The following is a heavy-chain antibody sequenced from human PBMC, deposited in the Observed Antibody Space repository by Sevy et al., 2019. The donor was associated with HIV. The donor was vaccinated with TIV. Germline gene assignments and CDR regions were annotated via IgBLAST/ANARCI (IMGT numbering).Heavy chain of an antibody. V-gene: IGHV3-53*01. CDR2: IRSAGGI. D-gene: IGHD2-2*01. Sequence: GGSLRLSCLASGFNVNDNYMTWVRQAPGKGLEWVSLIRSAGGISYGDSVRGRFTISRDTSKNTVFLQMNSLRVEDTAVYYCARIRGLCRGTSCPFENWGQGALVTVSS. CDR3: ARIRGLCRGTSCPFEN. CDR1: GFNVNDNY. J-gene: IGHJ4*02.